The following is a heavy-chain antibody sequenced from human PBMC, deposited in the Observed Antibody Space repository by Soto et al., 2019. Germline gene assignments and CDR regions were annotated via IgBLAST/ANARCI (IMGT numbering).Heavy chain of an antibody. D-gene: IGHD5-12*01. CDR3: ARDIIGSGGYSGYEFDY. CDR2: IKQDGSEK. Sequence: GGSLRLSCAASGFTFSSYWMSWVRQAPGKGLEWVANIKQDGSEKYYVDSVKGRFTISRDNAKNSLYLQMNSLRAEDTAVYYCARDIIGSGGYSGYEFDYWGQGTLVTVSS. J-gene: IGHJ4*02. V-gene: IGHV3-7*01. CDR1: GFTFSSYW.